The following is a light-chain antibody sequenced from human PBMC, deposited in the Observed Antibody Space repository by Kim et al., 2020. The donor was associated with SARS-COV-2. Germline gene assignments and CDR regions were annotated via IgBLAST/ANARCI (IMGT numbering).Light chain of an antibody. CDR1: KLGDKY. CDR3: QAWDRSTVV. CDR2: QDS. J-gene: IGLJ2*01. V-gene: IGLV3-1*01. Sequence: ESPAQTATITCSGDKLGDKYACWYQQKPGPSPVLFIYQDSKRPSGIPERFSGSNSGNTATLTIRGTQAMDEADYYCQAWDRSTVVFGGGTQLTVL.